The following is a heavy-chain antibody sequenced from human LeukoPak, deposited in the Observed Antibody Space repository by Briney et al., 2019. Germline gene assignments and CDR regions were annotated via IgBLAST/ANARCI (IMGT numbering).Heavy chain of an antibody. CDR1: GGTFISNT. CDR2: IIPILGIA. CDR3: ARGPAQATYYDFWSGSTTSNWFDP. D-gene: IGHD3-3*01. V-gene: IGHV1-69*02. Sequence: SVKVSCKASGGTFISNTISWVRQAPGQGLEWMGRIIPILGIANYAQKFQGRVTITADKSTSTAYMELSSLRSEDTAVYYCARGPAQATYYDFWSGSTTSNWFDPWGQGTRVTV. J-gene: IGHJ5*02.